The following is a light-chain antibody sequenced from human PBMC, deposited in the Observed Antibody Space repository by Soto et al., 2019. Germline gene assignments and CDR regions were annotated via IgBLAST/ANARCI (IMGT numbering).Light chain of an antibody. V-gene: IGKV3-11*01. CDR3: QQRSTWPRT. Sequence: EIVLTQSPATLSLSPGERATLSCRASQSVTSSLVWYQQKPGQAPRLLMYDASNRATGIPARFSGSGSGTDFTLTISSLETEDSAVYYCQQRSTWPRTFGGGTKLDIK. CDR2: DAS. CDR1: QSVTSS. J-gene: IGKJ4*01.